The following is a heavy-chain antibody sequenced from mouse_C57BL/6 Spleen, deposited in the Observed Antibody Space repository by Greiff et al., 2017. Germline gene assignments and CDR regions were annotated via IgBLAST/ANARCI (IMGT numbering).Heavy chain of an antibody. CDR1: GYTFTSYW. D-gene: IGHD1-1*01. Sequence: QVQLQQPGAELVKPGASVKLSCKASGYTFTSYWMHWVKQRPGQGLEWIGMIHPNSGSTNYNEKFKSKATLTVDKSSRTAYMQLSSLTSEDSAVYYCARERDGSSYFFYYWGQGTTLTVSS. CDR2: IHPNSGST. V-gene: IGHV1-64*01. CDR3: ARERDGSSYFFYY. J-gene: IGHJ2*01.